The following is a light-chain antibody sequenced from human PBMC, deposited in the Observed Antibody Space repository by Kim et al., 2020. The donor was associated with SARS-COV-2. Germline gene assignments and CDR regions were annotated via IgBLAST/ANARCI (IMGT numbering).Light chain of an antibody. V-gene: IGLV3-19*01. Sequence: SSELTQDPAVSVALGQTVRITCQGDSLRSYYATWYQQKPGQAPILLIYAKNNRPSGIPDRFSGSSSENTASLTITGAQAEDEADYYCNSRDTNDNVVFGGGTSLTVL. CDR1: SLRSYY. J-gene: IGLJ2*01. CDR2: AKN. CDR3: NSRDTNDNVV.